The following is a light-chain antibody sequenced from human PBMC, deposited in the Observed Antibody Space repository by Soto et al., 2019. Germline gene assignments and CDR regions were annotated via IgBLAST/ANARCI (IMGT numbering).Light chain of an antibody. CDR1: GSVSSD. Sequence: IVMTQSPATLSVSPGERASLSCRASGSVSSDLAWYQRKPGQAPRLFIYGASTRATGIPARFSGSGSGTEFTLSISSLQSEDFAVYSCQQCGSPPLPFGGRAMVDIK. J-gene: IGKJ4*01. CDR2: GAS. V-gene: IGKV3-15*01. CDR3: QQCGSPPLP.